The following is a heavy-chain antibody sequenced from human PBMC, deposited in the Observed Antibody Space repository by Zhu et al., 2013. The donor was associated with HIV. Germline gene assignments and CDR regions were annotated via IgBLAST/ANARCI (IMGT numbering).Heavy chain of an antibody. J-gene: IGHJ4*02. V-gene: IGHV1-69*12. CDR2: IIPMFGIG. D-gene: IGHD3-10*01. CDR3: AREYHGGYFDY. CDR1: GGTFTDHA. Sequence: HVQLVQSGAEVKKPGSSVRVSCRTSGGTFTDHAINWVRQAPGQGLEWMGWIIPMFGIGIYAQKFNGRVSITADESTNTVYMTLNSLKFEDTAVYFCAREYHGGYFDYWAQGTLVTVSS.